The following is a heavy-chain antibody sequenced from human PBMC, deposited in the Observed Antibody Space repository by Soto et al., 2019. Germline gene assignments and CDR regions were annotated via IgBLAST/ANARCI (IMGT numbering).Heavy chain of an antibody. Sequence: SETLSLTCTVSGGSISSGGYYWSWIRQHPGKGLEWIGYIYYSGSTYYNPSLKSRVTISVDTSKNQFSLKLSSVTAADTAVYYCARVGYNDYGDYEDFDYWGQGTLVTVSS. CDR1: GGSISSGGYY. CDR3: ARVGYNDYGDYEDFDY. CDR2: IYYSGST. D-gene: IGHD4-17*01. J-gene: IGHJ4*02. V-gene: IGHV4-31*03.